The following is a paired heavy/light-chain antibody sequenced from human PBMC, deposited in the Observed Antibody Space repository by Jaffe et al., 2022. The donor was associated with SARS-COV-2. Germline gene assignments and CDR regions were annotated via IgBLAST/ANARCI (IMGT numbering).Heavy chain of an antibody. CDR2: IYYSGTT. Sequence: QLQLQESGPGLMKPSETLSLTCTVSGGAIGSSTYYWGWIRQPPGKGLEWIGSIYYSGTTYYNPSLKSRVTISVDTSKNQFSLKLSSVTAADTALYFCASMPSGVVAATGRFDYWGQGTLVTVSS. J-gene: IGHJ4*02. CDR1: GGAIGSSTYY. CDR3: ASMPSGVVAATGRFDY. V-gene: IGHV4-39*01. D-gene: IGHD2-15*01.
Light chain of an antibody. CDR1: QSVSSN. Sequence: EIVMTQSPATLSVSPGERATLSCRASQSVSSNLVWYQQKPGQAPRLLIYGASTRATGIPARFSGSGSGTEFTLTISRLQSEDFAVYYCQQYNNWPPYTFGQGTKLEIK. V-gene: IGKV3-15*01. J-gene: IGKJ2*01. CDR2: GAS. CDR3: QQYNNWPPYT.